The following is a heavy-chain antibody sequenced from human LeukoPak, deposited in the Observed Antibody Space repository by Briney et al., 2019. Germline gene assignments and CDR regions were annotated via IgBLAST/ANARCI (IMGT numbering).Heavy chain of an antibody. CDR1: GFTVSSNY. J-gene: IGHJ4*02. CDR2: IYSGGST. CDR3: VREDGRGFSQFVY. V-gene: IGHV3-66*01. Sequence: GGSLRLSCAASGFTVSSNYMSWVRQAPGKGLEWVSVIYSGGSTYYADSVKGRFTISRDNSKNTLYLQMNSLRAEDTAVYYCVREDGRGFSQFVYWGRGILVTVSS.